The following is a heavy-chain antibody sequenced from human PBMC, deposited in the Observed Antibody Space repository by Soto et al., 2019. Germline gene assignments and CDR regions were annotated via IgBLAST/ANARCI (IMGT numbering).Heavy chain of an antibody. D-gene: IGHD3-10*01. CDR3: ARGVGSGSYYNRAVRIYYYGMDV. Sequence: SEALSLTCAVYGVSFSGYYWSWIRQPPGKGLEWIGEINHSGSTNYNPSLKSRVTISVDTSKNQFSLKLSSVTAADTAVYYCARGVGSGSYYNRAVRIYYYGMDVWGQGTTVTVSS. V-gene: IGHV4-34*01. CDR2: INHSGST. CDR1: GVSFSGYY. J-gene: IGHJ6*02.